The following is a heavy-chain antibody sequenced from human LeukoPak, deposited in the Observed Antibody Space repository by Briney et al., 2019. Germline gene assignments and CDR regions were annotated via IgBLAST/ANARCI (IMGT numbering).Heavy chain of an antibody. Sequence: GGSLRLSSAASGFTLSTNWMSWVRQAPGKGLEWVANINQDGGDKNYVDFVKGRFTISRDNAKNSLYLQMNSLRVEDTAVYYCVRWATLSPWGQGTLVTVSS. CDR2: INQDGGDK. CDR1: GFTLSTNW. D-gene: IGHD5-12*01. V-gene: IGHV3-7*01. J-gene: IGHJ5*02. CDR3: VRWATLSP.